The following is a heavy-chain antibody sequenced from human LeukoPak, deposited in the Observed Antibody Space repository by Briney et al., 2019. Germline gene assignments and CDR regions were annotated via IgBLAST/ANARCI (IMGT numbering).Heavy chain of an antibody. J-gene: IGHJ4*02. CDR3: ARERVFDY. Sequence: GGSLRLSCAASGFTFSSYAMSWVRQAPGKGLEWVANIKQDGSEKYYVDSVKGRFTISRDNAKNSLYLQMNSLRAEDTAVYYCARERVFDYWGQGTLVTVSS. CDR1: GFTFSSYA. V-gene: IGHV3-7*05. CDR2: IKQDGSEK.